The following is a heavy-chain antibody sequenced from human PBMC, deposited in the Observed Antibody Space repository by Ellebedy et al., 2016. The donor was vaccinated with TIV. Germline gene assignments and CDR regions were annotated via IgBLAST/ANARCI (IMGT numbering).Heavy chain of an antibody. V-gene: IGHV3-30-3*01. D-gene: IGHD2-15*01. CDR2: ISCDGSNS. CDR3: AREIDSPDAYCSGESCYPDY. CDR1: GFTFSNYA. J-gene: IGHJ4*02. Sequence: GESLKISCVASGFTFSNYAMHWVRQAPGKGLEWVAVISCDGSNSHYADSVKGRFTISRDNSKNTQYLQMNSLRAEDTAVYYCAREIDSPDAYCSGESCYPDYWGQGTLVTVSS.